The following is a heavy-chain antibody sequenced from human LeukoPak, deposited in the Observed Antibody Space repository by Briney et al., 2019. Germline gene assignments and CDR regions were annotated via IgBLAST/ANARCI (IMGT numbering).Heavy chain of an antibody. CDR3: AKGIVVGATYYYYGMDV. CDR1: GFTFSSYG. J-gene: IGHJ6*02. CDR2: ISYDGSNK. V-gene: IGHV3-30*18. D-gene: IGHD1-26*01. Sequence: GGSLRLSCAASGFTFSSYGMHWVRQAPGKGLEWVAVISYDGSNKYYADSVKGRFTISRDNSKNTLYLQMNSLRAEDTAVYYCAKGIVVGATYYYYGMDVWGQGTTVTVSS.